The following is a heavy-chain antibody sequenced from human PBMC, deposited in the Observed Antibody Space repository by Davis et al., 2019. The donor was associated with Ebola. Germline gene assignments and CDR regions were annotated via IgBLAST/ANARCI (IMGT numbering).Heavy chain of an antibody. CDR2: ISAYNGNT. CDR3: ARDPQDTAMVIYYYYYGMDV. Sequence: ASVKVSCKASGYTFTSYGISWVRQAPGQGLEWMGWISAYNGNTNYAQKLQGRATMTTDTSASTAYMELSSLRSEDTAVYYCARDPQDTAMVIYYYYYGMDVWGQGTTVTVSS. D-gene: IGHD5-18*01. CDR1: GYTFTSYG. J-gene: IGHJ6*02. V-gene: IGHV1-18*04.